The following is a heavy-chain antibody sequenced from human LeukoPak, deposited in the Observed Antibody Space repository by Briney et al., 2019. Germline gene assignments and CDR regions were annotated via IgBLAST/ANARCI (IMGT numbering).Heavy chain of an antibody. V-gene: IGHV3-23*01. D-gene: IGHD5-18*01. J-gene: IGHJ4*02. CDR3: AKGGYSYGYPSYFDY. CDR1: GFTFSSYG. Sequence: PGGTLRLSCAASGFTFSSYGMSWVRQAPGKGLEWVSAISGSGGSTYYADSVKGRFTISRDNSKNTLYLQMNSLRAEDTAVYYCAKGGYSYGYPSYFDYWGQGTLVTVSS. CDR2: ISGSGGST.